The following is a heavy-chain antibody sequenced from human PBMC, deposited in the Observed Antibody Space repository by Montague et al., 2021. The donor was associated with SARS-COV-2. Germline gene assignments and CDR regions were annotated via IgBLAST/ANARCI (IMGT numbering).Heavy chain of an antibody. CDR3: ARGGTSKTIFGVVTHVLEVDV. Sequence: TRSLTCTVSGGSISSGGYYWSWIRQHPGKGLEWIGYIYYSGSTYYNPSLKSRVTISVDTPKNQFSLKLSSVTAADTAVYYCARGGTSKTIFGVVTHVLEVDVWGKGTTVTVSS. D-gene: IGHD3-3*01. J-gene: IGHJ6*04. V-gene: IGHV4-31*03. CDR1: GGSISSGGYY. CDR2: IYYSGST.